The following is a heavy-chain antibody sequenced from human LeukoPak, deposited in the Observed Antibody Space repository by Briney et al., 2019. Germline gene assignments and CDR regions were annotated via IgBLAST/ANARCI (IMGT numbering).Heavy chain of an antibody. CDR2: ISYDGSNK. CDR1: GFTFSSYA. V-gene: IGHV3-30*04. CDR3: ARDKMRGGMDV. D-gene: IGHD5-24*01. Sequence: HPGRSLRLSCAASGFTFSSYAMHWVRQAPGKGLEWVAVISYDGSNKYYADSVKGRFTISRDNSKNTLYLQMNSLRAEDTAVYYCARDKMRGGMDVWGQGTTVTVSS. J-gene: IGHJ6*02.